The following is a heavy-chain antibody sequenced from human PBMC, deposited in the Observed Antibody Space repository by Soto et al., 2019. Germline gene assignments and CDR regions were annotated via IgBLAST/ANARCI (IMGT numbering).Heavy chain of an antibody. V-gene: IGHV1-18*04. D-gene: IGHD6-13*01. CDR2: ISAYNGNT. CDR3: ARGIGYSSSWYRVDYYGMDV. CDR1: GYTFTSYG. J-gene: IGHJ6*02. Sequence: ASVKVSCKASGYTFTSYGISWVRQAPGQGLEWMGWISAYNGNTNYAQKLQGRVTMTTDTSTSTAYMELRSLGSDDTAVYYCARGIGYSSSWYRVDYYGMDVWGQGTTVTVS.